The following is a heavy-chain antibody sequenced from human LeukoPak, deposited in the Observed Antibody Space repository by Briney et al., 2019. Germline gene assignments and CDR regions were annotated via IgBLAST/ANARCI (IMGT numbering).Heavy chain of an antibody. Sequence: GGSLRLSCAASGFTFSNYAMSWVRQAPGKGLEWVAVISSDGSIKYYADSVKGRFTLSRDNSKNTLYMQMNSLRAEDTAVYYCSGLINYWGQGTLVTVSS. J-gene: IGHJ4*02. CDR2: ISSDGSIK. CDR1: GFTFSNYA. CDR3: SGLINY. V-gene: IGHV3-30-3*01. D-gene: IGHD3-10*01.